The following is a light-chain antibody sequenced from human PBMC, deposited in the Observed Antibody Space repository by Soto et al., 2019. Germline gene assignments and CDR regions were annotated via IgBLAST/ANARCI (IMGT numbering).Light chain of an antibody. CDR1: QSISSW. CDR3: QQYNSYPALT. V-gene: IGKV1-5*01. CDR2: DAS. J-gene: IGKJ4*01. Sequence: IQMTQSPSTLSASVGDRVTITCRASQSISSWLAWYQQKPGKAPKLLIYDASSLESGVPSRFSGSGSGTEFTLTISSLQPDGFATYYCQQYNSYPALTFGGGTKVDIK.